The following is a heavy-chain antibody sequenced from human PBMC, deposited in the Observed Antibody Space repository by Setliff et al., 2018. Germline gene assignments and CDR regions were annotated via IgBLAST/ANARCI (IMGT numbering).Heavy chain of an antibody. CDR3: ARAPAVADPYYYYGMDV. J-gene: IGHJ6*02. D-gene: IGHD6-19*01. CDR2: INPNSGGT. CDR1: GYTFTGYY. Sequence: GASVKVSCKASGYTFTGYYMHWVRQAPGQGLEWMGWINPNSGGTNYAQKFQGWVTMTRDTSISTAYMELSRLRSDDTAVYYCARAPAVADPYYYYGMDVWGQGTTVTV. V-gene: IGHV1-2*04.